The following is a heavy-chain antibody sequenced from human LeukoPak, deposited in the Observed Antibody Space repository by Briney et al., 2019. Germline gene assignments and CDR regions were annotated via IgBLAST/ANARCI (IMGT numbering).Heavy chain of an antibody. CDR3: AKRYWGPQLLPTPFDY. J-gene: IGHJ4*02. Sequence: GGSLRLSCAASGFTFSSYAMSWVRQAPGKGLEWVSSVSGSGGSTYYADSVKGRFTISRDNSKNTLYLQMNSLRAEDTAVYYCAKRYWGPQLLPTPFDYWGQGTLVTVSS. CDR1: GFTFSSYA. CDR2: VSGSGGST. V-gene: IGHV3-23*01. D-gene: IGHD2-2*01.